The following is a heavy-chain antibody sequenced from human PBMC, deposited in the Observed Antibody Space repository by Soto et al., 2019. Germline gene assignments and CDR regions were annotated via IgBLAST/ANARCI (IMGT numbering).Heavy chain of an antibody. CDR1: GGSISGVDYY. J-gene: IGHJ5*02. Sequence: QVQLQESGPGLVKPSQTLSLTCTVSGGSISGVDYYWSWIRQPPGKGLEWIGFIYYSGTTYYNPSLKSRLTISVDRSKNQFSLNLSSVTAADTAVYYCARAMTTVTSRAFDPWGQGTLVTVSS. D-gene: IGHD4-17*01. CDR2: IYYSGTT. CDR3: ARAMTTVTSRAFDP. V-gene: IGHV4-30-4*01.